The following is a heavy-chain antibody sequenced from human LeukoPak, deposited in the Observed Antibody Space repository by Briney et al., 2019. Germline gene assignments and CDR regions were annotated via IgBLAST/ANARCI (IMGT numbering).Heavy chain of an antibody. CDR2: ISAYNGNT. D-gene: IGHD6-13*01. J-gene: IGHJ4*02. CDR1: GYTFTSYG. Sequence: GASVKLSCKAAGYTFTSYGISWGRQAPGQGLGWMGWISAYNGNTNYAQKLQGRVTMTTDTSTSTAYMELRSLRSDDTAVYYCACGGQLGTYFDYWGQGTLVTVSS. V-gene: IGHV1-18*01. CDR3: ACGGQLGTYFDY.